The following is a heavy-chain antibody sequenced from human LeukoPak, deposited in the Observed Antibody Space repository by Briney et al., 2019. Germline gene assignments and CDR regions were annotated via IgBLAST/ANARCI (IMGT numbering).Heavy chain of an antibody. CDR2: INHSGST. CDR3: ARRTRSGYYDTVY. Sequence: SETLSLTCAVHGGSFSGYYWSWIRQPPGKGREWIGEINHSGSTNYNPSLKSRVTISVDTSKNQFSLKLSSVTAADTAVYYCARRTRSGYYDTVYWGQGTLVTFSS. V-gene: IGHV4-34*01. CDR1: GGSFSGYY. J-gene: IGHJ4*02. D-gene: IGHD3-22*01.